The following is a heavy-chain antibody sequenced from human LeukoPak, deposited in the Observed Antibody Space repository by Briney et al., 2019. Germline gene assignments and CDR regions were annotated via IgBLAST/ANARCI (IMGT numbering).Heavy chain of an antibody. Sequence: SETLSLTCAVSGGSISSGGYSWSWIRQPPGKGLEWIGYIYHSGSTYYNPSLKSRVTISVDRSKNQFSLKLSSVTAADTAVYYCARDGSNWSNDYYHGVDVWGQGTTVTVSS. V-gene: IGHV4-30-2*01. CDR2: IYHSGST. D-gene: IGHD4-11*01. J-gene: IGHJ6*02. CDR3: ARDGSNWSNDYYHGVDV. CDR1: GGSISSGGYS.